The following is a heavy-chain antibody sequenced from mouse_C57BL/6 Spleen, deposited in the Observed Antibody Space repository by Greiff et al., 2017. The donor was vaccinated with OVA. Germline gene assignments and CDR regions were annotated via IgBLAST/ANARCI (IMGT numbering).Heavy chain of an antibody. Sequence: EVNVVESGGGLVKPGGSLKLSCAASGFTFSSYAMSWVRQTPEKRLEWVATISDGGSYTYYPDNVKGRFTISRDNAKNNLYLQMSHLKSEDTAMYYCARDRDCSNYDAMDYWGQGTSVTVSS. J-gene: IGHJ4*01. CDR1: GFTFSSYA. CDR2: ISDGGSYT. V-gene: IGHV5-4*01. D-gene: IGHD2-5*01. CDR3: ARDRDCSNYDAMDY.